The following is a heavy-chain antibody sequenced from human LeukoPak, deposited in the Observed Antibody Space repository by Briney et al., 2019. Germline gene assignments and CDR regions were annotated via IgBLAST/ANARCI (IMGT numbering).Heavy chain of an antibody. Sequence: SETLSLTCTVSGGSISSSSYYWGWIRQPPGKGLEWIGSIYYSGSTYYNPSLKSRVTISVDTSKNQFSLKLSSVTAADTAVYYCAGVQGVGFDPWGQGTLVSVSS. CDR1: GGSISSSSYY. V-gene: IGHV4-39*01. J-gene: IGHJ5*02. CDR2: IYYSGST. CDR3: AGVQGVGFDP.